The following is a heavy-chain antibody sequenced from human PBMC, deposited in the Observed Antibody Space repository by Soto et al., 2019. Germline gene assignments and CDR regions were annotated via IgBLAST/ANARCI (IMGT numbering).Heavy chain of an antibody. D-gene: IGHD3-10*01. V-gene: IGHV4-59*01. CDR3: ARVVTALNQDYYYYYYMDV. CDR1: GGSISSYY. J-gene: IGHJ6*03. Sequence: PSETLSLTCTVSGGSISSYYWSWIRQPPGKGLEWIGYIYYSGSTNYNPSLKSRVTISVDTSKNQFSLKLSSVTAADTAVYYCARVVTALNQDYYYYYYMDVWGKGTKVTVSS. CDR2: IYYSGST.